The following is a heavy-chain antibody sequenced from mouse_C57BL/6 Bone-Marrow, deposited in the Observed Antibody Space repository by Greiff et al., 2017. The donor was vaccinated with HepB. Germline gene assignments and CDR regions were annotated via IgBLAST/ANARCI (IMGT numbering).Heavy chain of an antibody. Sequence: EVQVVESGGGLVQPGGSLSLSCAASGFTFTDYYMSWVRQPPGKALEWLGFIRNKANGYTTEYSASVKGRFTISRDNSQSILYLQMNALRASDSATYYYARSIATVGATSPYFDYWGQGTTLTVSS. J-gene: IGHJ2*01. CDR3: ARSIATVGATSPYFDY. CDR2: IRNKANGYTT. CDR1: GFTFTDYY. D-gene: IGHD1-1*01. V-gene: IGHV7-3*01.